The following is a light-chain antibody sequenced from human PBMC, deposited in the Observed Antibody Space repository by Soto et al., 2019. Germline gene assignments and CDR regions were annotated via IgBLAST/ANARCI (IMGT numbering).Light chain of an antibody. V-gene: IGLV2-11*01. J-gene: IGLJ1*01. CDR3: CSYAGEYRYV. CDR2: DVN. CDR1: GSDVGAYNF. Sequence: QSVLTQPRSVSGSPGQSVTISCTGSGSDVGAYNFASWYQQHPGAAPKLLIHDVNKRPPGVPDRFSASKSGNTASLTISGLQAEAEADYYCCSYAGEYRYVFGSGTKVTVL.